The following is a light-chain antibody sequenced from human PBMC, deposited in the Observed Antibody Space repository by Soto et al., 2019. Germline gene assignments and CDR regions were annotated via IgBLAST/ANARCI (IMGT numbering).Light chain of an antibody. J-gene: IGKJ2*01. CDR2: GAS. CDR1: QSVSSSY. Sequence: EVVLTRSPGTLSLSPGERATLSCTASQSVSSSYLAWYQQKPGQAPRLLIYGASSRATGISDRFSGSGSGTDFTLTISRLEPEDFAVYYCQQYGSSPPYTFGQGTKLEIK. V-gene: IGKV3-20*01. CDR3: QQYGSSPPYT.